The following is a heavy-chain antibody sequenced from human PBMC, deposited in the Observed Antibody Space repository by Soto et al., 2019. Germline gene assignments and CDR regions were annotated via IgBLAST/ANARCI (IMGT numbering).Heavy chain of an antibody. CDR1: GFTFSSYG. J-gene: IGHJ6*02. V-gene: IGHV3-33*01. Sequence: QVQLVESGGGVVQPGRSLRLSCAASGFTFSSYGMHWVRQAPGKGLEWVAVIWYDGSNKYYADSVKGRFTISRDNSKNTRYLQMNSLRAEDTAVYYCAREAVTPNPPGMAVWAKGPRSPSP. CDR2: IWYDGSNK. D-gene: IGHD6-19*01. CDR3: AREAVTPNPPGMAV.